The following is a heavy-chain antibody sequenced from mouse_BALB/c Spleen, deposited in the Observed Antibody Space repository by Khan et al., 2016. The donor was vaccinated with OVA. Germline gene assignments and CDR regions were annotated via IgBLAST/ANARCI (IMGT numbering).Heavy chain of an antibody. CDR2: INTYTGEP. D-gene: IGHD2-13*01. CDR1: GYTFTNYG. Sequence: QIQLVQSGPELKKPGETVKISCKASGYTFTNYGMNWVKQAPGKGLKWMGWINTYTGEPTYADDFKGRFAFSLETSASTAYLQINNLKNEDTATYFCARGGDGDYDWYFDVWGAGTTVTVSS. CDR3: ARGGDGDYDWYFDV. V-gene: IGHV9-3-1*01. J-gene: IGHJ1*01.